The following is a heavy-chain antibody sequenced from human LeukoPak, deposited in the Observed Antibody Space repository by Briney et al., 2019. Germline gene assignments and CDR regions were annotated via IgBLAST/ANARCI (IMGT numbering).Heavy chain of an antibody. CDR3: ARDQGAWGYGYNFDY. D-gene: IGHD3-16*01. J-gene: IGHJ4*02. CDR2: ISYDGSDK. Sequence: GGSLRLSCAASGFTFSSYGMHWVRQAPGKGLEWVAVISYDGSDKYYADSVRGRFTISRDNSKNTLHLQMISLRAEDTAVYYCARDQGAWGYGYNFDYWGQGTLVTVSS. CDR1: GFTFSSYG. V-gene: IGHV3-30*03.